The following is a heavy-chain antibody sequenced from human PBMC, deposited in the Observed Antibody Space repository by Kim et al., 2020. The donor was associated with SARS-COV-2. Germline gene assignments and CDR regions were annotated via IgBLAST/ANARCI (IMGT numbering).Heavy chain of an antibody. J-gene: IGHJ5*02. CDR1: GFSLSISGVG. Sequence: SGPTLVKPTQTLTLTCTFSGFSLSISGVGVGWIRQPPGKALEWLALFYWDDDKRYSPSLKSRLTISKDTSKNQVVLTMTNMDPVDTATYYCARRQHSSSWSDWFDPWGQGTLVTVSS. D-gene: IGHD6-13*01. V-gene: IGHV2-5*02. CDR2: FYWDDDK. CDR3: ARRQHSSSWSDWFDP.